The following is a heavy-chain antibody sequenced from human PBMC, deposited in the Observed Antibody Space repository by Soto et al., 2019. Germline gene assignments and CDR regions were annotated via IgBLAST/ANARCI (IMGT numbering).Heavy chain of an antibody. D-gene: IGHD3-3*01. Sequence: SGPTLVNPTQTLTLTCTFSGFSLSTSGMCVSWIRQPPGKALEWLALIDWDDDKYYSTSLKTRLTISKDTSKNQVVLTMTNMDPVDTATYYCARTKRVLEWLFPSRYYYYGMDVWSQGTTVTVSS. CDR2: IDWDDDK. CDR1: GFSLSTSGMC. J-gene: IGHJ6*02. CDR3: ARTKRVLEWLFPSRYYYYGMDV. V-gene: IGHV2-70*01.